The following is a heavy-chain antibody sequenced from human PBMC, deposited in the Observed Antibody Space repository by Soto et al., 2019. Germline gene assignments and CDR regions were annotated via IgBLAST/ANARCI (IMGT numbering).Heavy chain of an antibody. D-gene: IGHD3-10*01. CDR3: ARYGSGTYYPTTFDY. V-gene: IGHV4-31*03. CDR2: IYYSGST. J-gene: IGHJ4*02. Sequence: SETLSLTCTVSGGSISSGGYYWSWIRQHPGKGLECIGYIYYSGSTYCNPSLKSRVTISVDTSENQFSVKLSSVTAADTAVYYCARYGSGTYYPTTFDYWGQGTLVTVSS. CDR1: GGSISSGGYY.